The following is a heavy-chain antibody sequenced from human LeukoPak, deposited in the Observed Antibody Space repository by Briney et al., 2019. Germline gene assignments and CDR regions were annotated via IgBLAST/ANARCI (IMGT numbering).Heavy chain of an antibody. D-gene: IGHD4-23*01. CDR3: ARALGPHGDLRWISPQWSHEGLNFDY. V-gene: IGHV6-1*01. CDR2: TYYRSKWYN. Sequence: SQTLSLTCAISGDSVSSNSAAWNWIRQSPSRGLEWLGRTYYRSKWYNDYAVSVKSRITINPDTSKNQFSLQLNSVTPEDTAVYYCARALGPHGDLRWISPQWSHEGLNFDYWGQGTLVTVSS. J-gene: IGHJ4*02. CDR1: GDSVSSNSAA.